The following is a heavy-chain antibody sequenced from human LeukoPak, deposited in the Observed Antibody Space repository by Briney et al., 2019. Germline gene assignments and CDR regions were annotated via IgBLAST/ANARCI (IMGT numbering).Heavy chain of an antibody. J-gene: IGHJ4*02. D-gene: IGHD2-15*01. CDR1: GFTFSSYS. V-gene: IGHV3-21*01. Sequence: GGSLRLSCAASGFTFSSYSMNWVRQAPGKGLEWVSSISSSSSYIYYADSVKGRFTISRDNSKNTLYLQMNSLRAEDTAVYYCAKDRGYCSGGSCHSLDYWGQGTLVTVSS. CDR3: AKDRGYCSGGSCHSLDY. CDR2: ISSSSSYI.